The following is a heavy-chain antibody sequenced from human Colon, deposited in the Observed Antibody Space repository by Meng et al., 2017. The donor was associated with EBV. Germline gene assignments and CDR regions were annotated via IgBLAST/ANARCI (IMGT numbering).Heavy chain of an antibody. J-gene: IGHJ4*02. Sequence: EWQLVESGGGFVPPGASLRLSCEASGYTFTTSAVHWVRQASGKGLEWVGRITTKASNYATAYVASVEGRFTVSRDDSTNTAYLRMNSLKTEDTAVYYCTNLDYWGQGILVTVSS. V-gene: IGHV3-73*02. CDR1: GYTFTTSA. CDR2: ITTKASNYAT. CDR3: TNLDY.